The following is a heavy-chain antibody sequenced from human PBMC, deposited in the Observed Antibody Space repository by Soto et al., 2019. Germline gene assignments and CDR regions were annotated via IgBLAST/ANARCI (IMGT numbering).Heavy chain of an antibody. V-gene: IGHV3-48*03. CDR1: GFAFSGYE. CDR3: ARDSPIVKVFSGSSYNYYGMDV. J-gene: IGHJ6*02. Sequence: GGSLRLACAASGFAFSGYEMNWVRQAPGKGLEWLSNIRSSGSTKNYADSVKGRFTISRDNAKNSLYLQMNSLRAEDTAVYYRARDSPIVKVFSGSSYNYYGMDVWGQGTTVTVSS. D-gene: IGHD2-8*01. CDR2: IRSSGSTK.